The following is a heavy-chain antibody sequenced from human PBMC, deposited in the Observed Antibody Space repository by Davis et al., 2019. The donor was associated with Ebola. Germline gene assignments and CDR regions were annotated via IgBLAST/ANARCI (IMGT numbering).Heavy chain of an antibody. CDR2: INSDGSST. Sequence: GESLKISCAASGFTFSSYWMHWVRQAPGKGLVWVSRINSDGSSTSYADSVKGRFTISRDNAKNTLYLQMNSLRAEDTAVYYCASRTSSAMGYYFDYWGQGTLVTVSS. J-gene: IGHJ4*02. CDR3: ASRTSSAMGYYFDY. CDR1: GFTFSSYW. V-gene: IGHV3-74*01. D-gene: IGHD2-2*01.